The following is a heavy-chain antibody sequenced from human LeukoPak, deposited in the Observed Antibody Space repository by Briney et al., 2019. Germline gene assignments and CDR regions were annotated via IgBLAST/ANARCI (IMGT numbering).Heavy chain of an antibody. CDR2: ISGSGGST. Sequence: GGSLRLSCAASGFTFGSYAMSWVRQAPGKGLEWVSAISGSGGSTYYADSVKGRFTISRDNSKNTLYLQMNSLRAEDTAVYYCAKEHGDDYYYYGMDVWGQGTTVTVSS. J-gene: IGHJ6*02. D-gene: IGHD4-17*01. CDR1: GFTFGSYA. V-gene: IGHV3-23*01. CDR3: AKEHGDDYYYYGMDV.